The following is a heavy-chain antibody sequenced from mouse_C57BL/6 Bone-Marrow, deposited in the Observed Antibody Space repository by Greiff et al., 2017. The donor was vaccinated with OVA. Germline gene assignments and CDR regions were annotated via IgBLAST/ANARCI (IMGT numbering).Heavy chain of an antibody. V-gene: IGHV1-47*01. D-gene: IGHD1-1*01. CDR1: GYTFTTYP. J-gene: IGHJ4*01. CDR3: AVRSTVFFYAMDY. CDR2: FHPYNDDP. Sequence: QVQLKESGAELVKPGASVKMSCKASGYTFTTYPIEWMKQNHGKSLEWIGNFHPYNDDPTYNEKFKGKATLTVEKSSSTVYLELSRLTSDDSAVYYCAVRSTVFFYAMDYWGQGTSVTVSS.